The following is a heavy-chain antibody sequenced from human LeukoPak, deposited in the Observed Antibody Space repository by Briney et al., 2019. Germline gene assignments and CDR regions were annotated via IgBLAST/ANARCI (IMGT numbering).Heavy chain of an antibody. Sequence: PGGSLRLSCAASGFTFSDYYMSWIRQATGKGLEWVSYISSSSSYTNYADSVKGRFTISRDNAKNSLYLQMNSLRAEDTAVYYCARKYCSGGSCYYYYYGMDVWGQGTTVTVSS. CDR1: GFTFSDYY. CDR2: ISSSSSYT. CDR3: ARKYCSGGSCYYYYYGMDV. J-gene: IGHJ6*02. V-gene: IGHV3-11*03. D-gene: IGHD2-15*01.